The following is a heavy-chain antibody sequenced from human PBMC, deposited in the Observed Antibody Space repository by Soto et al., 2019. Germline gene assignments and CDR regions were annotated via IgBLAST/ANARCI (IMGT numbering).Heavy chain of an antibody. J-gene: IGHJ6*02. D-gene: IGHD1-26*01. CDR1: GFTFSSYA. Sequence: EVQLLESGGGLVQPGGSLRLSCAASGFTFSSYAITWVRQAPGKGLEWVSVISGSGDRTYYADSVKGRFTISRDNSXNTLYLQMNSLRAEDTAVYYCASGRGRYFYYGMDVWGQGTTVTVSS. V-gene: IGHV3-23*01. CDR2: ISGSGDRT. CDR3: ASGRGRYFYYGMDV.